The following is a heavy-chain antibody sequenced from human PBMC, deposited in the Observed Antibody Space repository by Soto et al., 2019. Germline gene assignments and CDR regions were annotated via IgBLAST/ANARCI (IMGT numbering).Heavy chain of an antibody. D-gene: IGHD2-21*01. Sequence: PGGSLRLSCVVSDLSLKSYGMSWVRQAPGKGLEWVSVISGGGGRTDYAGSVKGRFTISRDISKNTVFLQMNSLIAEDTAVYYCAKDRDSRGMDVWGQGTTVTVSS. J-gene: IGHJ6*02. CDR3: AKDRDSRGMDV. CDR1: DLSLKSYG. V-gene: IGHV3-23*01. CDR2: ISGGGGRT.